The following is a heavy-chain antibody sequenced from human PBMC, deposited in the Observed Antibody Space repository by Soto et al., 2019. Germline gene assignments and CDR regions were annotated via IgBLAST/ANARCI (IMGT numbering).Heavy chain of an antibody. Sequence: ASVKVSCKASGGTFSSYAISWVRQAPGQGLEWMGGIIPIFGTANYAQKFQGRVTITADESTSTAYMELSSLRSEDTAVYHCARQDDDGYSYGVRYGMDVWGQGTTVTVSS. D-gene: IGHD5-18*01. CDR1: GGTFSSYA. CDR3: ARQDDDGYSYGVRYGMDV. V-gene: IGHV1-69*13. J-gene: IGHJ6*02. CDR2: IIPIFGTA.